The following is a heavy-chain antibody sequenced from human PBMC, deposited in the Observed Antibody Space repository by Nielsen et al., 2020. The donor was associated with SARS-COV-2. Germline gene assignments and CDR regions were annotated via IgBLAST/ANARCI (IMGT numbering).Heavy chain of an antibody. Sequence: GESLKISCAASGFTFSDYAIHWVRQASGKGLEWLGRIRSYANEYATAYAASVKGRFTISRDDSKNTAYLQMNSLKTEDTAVYYCSSPTVAYWGQGTLVTVSS. J-gene: IGHJ4*02. CDR1: GFTFSDYA. D-gene: IGHD4-23*01. CDR2: IRSYANEYAT. V-gene: IGHV3-73*01. CDR3: SSPTVAY.